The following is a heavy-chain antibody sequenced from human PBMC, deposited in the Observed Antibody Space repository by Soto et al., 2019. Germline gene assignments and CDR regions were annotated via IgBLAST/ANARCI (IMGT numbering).Heavy chain of an antibody. CDR3: ATILTTMTPEENVYYGLDV. CDR2: IIDSGAST. Sequence: GGSLRLSCAASGFTFRSCAMGWVRQAPGKGLKLVSDIIDSGASTYYADSVKGRFTISRDVSKNTLYLQMHSLRVEDKAVYYCATILTTMTPEENVYYGLDVWGQGTTVNVTS. CDR1: GFTFRSCA. J-gene: IGHJ6*02. V-gene: IGHV3-23*01. D-gene: IGHD3-9*01.